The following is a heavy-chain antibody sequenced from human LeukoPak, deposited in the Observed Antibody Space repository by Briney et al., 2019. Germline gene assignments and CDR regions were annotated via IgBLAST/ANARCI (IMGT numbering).Heavy chain of an antibody. J-gene: IGHJ6*02. V-gene: IGHV1-8*01. Sequence: GASVKVSCKASGYTFTSYDINWVRRATGQGLEWMGWMNPNSGNTGYAQKFQGRVTMTRNTSISTAYMELSSLRSEDTAVYYCASQLVGFSWIGRYYYYGMDVWGQGTTVTVSS. CDR2: MNPNSGNT. D-gene: IGHD6-13*01. CDR1: GYTFTSYD. CDR3: ASQLVGFSWIGRYYYYGMDV.